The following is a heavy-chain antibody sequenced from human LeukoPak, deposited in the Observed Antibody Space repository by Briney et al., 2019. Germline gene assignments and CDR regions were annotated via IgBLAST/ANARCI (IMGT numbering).Heavy chain of an antibody. J-gene: IGHJ4*02. CDR1: GFTFSSYA. CDR2: ISGSGGST. D-gene: IGHD6-13*01. CDR3: AKGTAESSGWYEGYFDY. V-gene: IGHV3-23*01. Sequence: GRSLRLSCAASGFTFSSYAVNWVRQAPGKGLEWVSAISGSGGSTYYADSVKGRFTISRDNSKNTLYLQMNSLRAEDTAVYYCAKGTAESSGWYEGYFDYWGQGTLVTVSS.